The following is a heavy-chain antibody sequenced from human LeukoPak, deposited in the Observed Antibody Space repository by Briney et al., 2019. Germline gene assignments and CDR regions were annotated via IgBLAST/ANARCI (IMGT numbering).Heavy chain of an antibody. CDR3: AKDLSRIFSSPVDV. J-gene: IGHJ6*02. Sequence: GGSLRLSCAASGFTFSSYAMSWVRQAPGKGLEWVSAISGSGGSTYYADSVKGRFTISRDNSKNTLYLQMNSLRAEDTAVYYCAKDLSRIFSSPVDVWGRGTTVTVSS. CDR2: ISGSGGST. D-gene: IGHD3-9*01. CDR1: GFTFSSYA. V-gene: IGHV3-23*01.